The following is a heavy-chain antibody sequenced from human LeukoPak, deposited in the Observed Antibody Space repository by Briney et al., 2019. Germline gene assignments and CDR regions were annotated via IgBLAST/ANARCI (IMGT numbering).Heavy chain of an antibody. CDR3: ARDKGAGGGYLLDAFDV. V-gene: IGHV3-21*06. CDR2: ISSGSSYI. CDR1: GFTFSLYT. D-gene: IGHD3-10*01. J-gene: IGHJ3*01. Sequence: GESLRLSCAASGFTFSLYTMNWVRQAPGKGPEWVSTISSGSSYIYYADSVRGRFTISRDNAKNSLYLQMNGLRAEDTAVYYCARDKGAGGGYLLDAFDVWGQGTMVTVSS.